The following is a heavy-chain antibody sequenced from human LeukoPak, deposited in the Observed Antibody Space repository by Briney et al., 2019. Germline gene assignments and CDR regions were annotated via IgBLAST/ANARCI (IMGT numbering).Heavy chain of an antibody. D-gene: IGHD6-19*01. CDR2: ISGSGGST. CDR3: AEGVFGGWYGDWFDP. CDR1: GFTFSSYA. Sequence: GGSLRLSCAASGFTFSSYAMSSVRQAPGKGLEWVSAISGSGGSTYYADSVKGRFTISRDNSKNTLYLQMNSLRAEDTAVYYGAEGVFGGWYGDWFDPWGQRTLVTASS. J-gene: IGHJ5*02. V-gene: IGHV3-23*01.